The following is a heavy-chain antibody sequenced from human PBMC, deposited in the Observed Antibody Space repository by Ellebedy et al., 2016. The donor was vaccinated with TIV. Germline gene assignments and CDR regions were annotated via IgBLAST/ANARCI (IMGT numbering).Heavy chain of an antibody. J-gene: IGHJ4*02. CDR3: ASGVRPGAAAAY. CDR1: GYSFTGYF. D-gene: IGHD2-15*01. V-gene: IGHV1-2*02. Sequence: AASVKVSCKASGYSFTGYFIHWLRQPPGHGLQWMGWINPKSGDTRYSQKFQGRVTITRDTSITTAYMALSTLIADDTGVYYCASGVRPGAAAAYWGQGTLVTVSS. CDR2: INPKSGDT.